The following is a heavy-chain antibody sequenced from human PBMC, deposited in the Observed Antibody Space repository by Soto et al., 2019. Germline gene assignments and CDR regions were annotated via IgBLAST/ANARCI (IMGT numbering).Heavy chain of an antibody. Sequence: SETLSLTCTVSGGSISSYYWSWIRQPPGKGLEWIGYIYYSGSTNYNPSLKSRVTISVDTSKNQFSLKLSSVTAADTAVYYCARRNLGYCSGGSCAYWYFDLWGRGTLVTVSS. CDR2: IYYSGST. CDR1: GGSISSYY. V-gene: IGHV4-59*08. D-gene: IGHD2-15*01. CDR3: ARRNLGYCSGGSCAYWYFDL. J-gene: IGHJ2*01.